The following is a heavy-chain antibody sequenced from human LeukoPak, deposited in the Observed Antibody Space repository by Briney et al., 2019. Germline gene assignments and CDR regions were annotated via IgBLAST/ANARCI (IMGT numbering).Heavy chain of an antibody. CDR3: AKEFNRGLPDY. Sequence: GGSLRLSCAASGFAFSTYGMHWVRQAPGKGLEWVAVISYDGSNEYYADSVKGRFTISRDNSKNTLYLQMSSLRAEDTAVYYCAKEFNRGLPDYWGQGTLVTVPS. V-gene: IGHV3-30*18. J-gene: IGHJ4*02. D-gene: IGHD2-21*01. CDR1: GFAFSTYG. CDR2: ISYDGSNE.